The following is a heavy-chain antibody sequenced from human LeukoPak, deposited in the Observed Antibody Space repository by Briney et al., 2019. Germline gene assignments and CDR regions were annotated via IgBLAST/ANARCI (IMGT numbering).Heavy chain of an antibody. D-gene: IGHD4-11*01. CDR3: AKDASNYLSNWFDP. V-gene: IGHV3-23*01. CDR1: GFTFSSYA. J-gene: IGHJ5*02. CDR2: ISGSGDRT. Sequence: QPGGSLRLSCAASGFTFSSYAMSWVRQAPGKGLEWVSAISGSGDRTYYADSVKGRFTISRDNSKNTLYLQMNSLRAEDTAIYYCAKDASNYLSNWFDPWGQGTLVTVSS.